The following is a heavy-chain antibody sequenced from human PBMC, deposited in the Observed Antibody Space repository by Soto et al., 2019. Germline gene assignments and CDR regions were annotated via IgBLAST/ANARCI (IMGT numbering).Heavy chain of an antibody. CDR2: ISYDGSNK. CDR3: AVIGEYDYVWGSPDPFDY. Sequence: GGSLRLSCAASGFTFSSYGMHWVRQAPGKGLEWVAVISYDGSNKYYADSVKGRFTISRDNSKNTLYLQMNSLRAEDTAVYYCAVIGEYDYVWGSPDPFDYWGQGTLVTVS. V-gene: IGHV3-30*03. J-gene: IGHJ4*02. CDR1: GFTFSSYG. D-gene: IGHD3-16*01.